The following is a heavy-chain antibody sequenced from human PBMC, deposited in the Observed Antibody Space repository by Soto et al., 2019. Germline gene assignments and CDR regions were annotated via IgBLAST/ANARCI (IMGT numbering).Heavy chain of an antibody. Sequence: SETLSLTCTVSGGSISSYYWSWIRQPPGKGLEWIGYIYYSGSTNYNPSLKSRVTISVDTSKNQFSLKLSSVTAADTAVYYCATYCSGGSCSGGDAFDIWGQGTMVTVSS. J-gene: IGHJ3*02. CDR3: ATYCSGGSCSGGDAFDI. CDR1: GGSISSYY. CDR2: IYYSGST. D-gene: IGHD2-15*01. V-gene: IGHV4-59*01.